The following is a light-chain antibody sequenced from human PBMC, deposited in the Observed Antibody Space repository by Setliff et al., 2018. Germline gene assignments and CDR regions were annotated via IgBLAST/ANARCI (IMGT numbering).Light chain of an antibody. V-gene: IGLV2-14*03. CDR1: SSDVGFYNY. J-gene: IGLJ1*01. Sequence: QSALAQPPSASGSPGQSVTVSCTGTSSDVGFYNYVSWYQQHPGKAPKLMIYDVSHRPSGVSHRFSASKSGNTASLTISGLQVEDEADYYCSSYSTRTSLDVFGTGTKVTVL. CDR2: DVS. CDR3: SSYSTRTSLDV.